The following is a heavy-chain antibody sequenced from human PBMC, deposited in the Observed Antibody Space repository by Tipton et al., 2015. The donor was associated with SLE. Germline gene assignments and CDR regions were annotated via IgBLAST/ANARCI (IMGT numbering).Heavy chain of an antibody. CDR3: ARGGYITGTYFDS. V-gene: IGHV4-59*01. CDR2: IFSSGFT. D-gene: IGHD1-20*01. Sequence: GLVKPSETLSLTCTVSGGSISRYHWSWIRQPPGKGLEWIGQIFSSGFTNYHPSLKSRVTISVDTSKRQFSMKMSSVSAADTAMYYWARGGYITGTYFDSWGQGTLVAVSS. J-gene: IGHJ4*02. CDR1: GGSISRYH.